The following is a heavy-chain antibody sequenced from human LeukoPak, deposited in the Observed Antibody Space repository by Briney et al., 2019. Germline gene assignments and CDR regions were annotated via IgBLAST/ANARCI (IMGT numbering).Heavy chain of an antibody. J-gene: IGHJ6*03. CDR1: GYSISSGYY. D-gene: IGHD5-12*01. V-gene: IGHV4-34*01. Sequence: SETLSLTCVVSGYSISSGYYWSWIRQPPGKGLEWIGEINHSGSTNYNPSLKSRVTISVDTSKNQFSLKLSSVTAADTAVYYCARGQWGYSGYDTGSYYYYYMDVWGKGTTVTVSS. CDR2: INHSGST. CDR3: ARGQWGYSGYDTGSYYYYYMDV.